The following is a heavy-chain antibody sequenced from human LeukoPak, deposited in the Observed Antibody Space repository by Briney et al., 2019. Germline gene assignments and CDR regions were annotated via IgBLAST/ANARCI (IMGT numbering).Heavy chain of an antibody. V-gene: IGHV3-23*01. CDR2: IGGGCGST. CDR1: GFTFTSYS. D-gene: IGHD1-26*01. Sequence: GGSLRLSCAASGFTFTSYSMNWVRQAPRKGLEWVATIGGGCGSTYYADSVKGQFTISRDNSKNTLYLQVNSLRAEDTAVYYCAKGGKWDVTPFDYWGQGTLVTVSS. J-gene: IGHJ4*02. CDR3: AKGGKWDVTPFDY.